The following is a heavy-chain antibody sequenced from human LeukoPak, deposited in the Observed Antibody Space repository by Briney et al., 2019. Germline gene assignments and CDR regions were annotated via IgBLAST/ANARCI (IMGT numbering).Heavy chain of an antibody. CDR3: ARDRIQLWFQSHYFDY. V-gene: IGHV3-7*03. D-gene: IGHD5-18*01. J-gene: IGHJ4*02. CDR2: IKQDGSEK. CDR1: GFTFSSYW. Sequence: GGSLRLPCAASGFTFSSYWMSWVRQAPGKGLEWVANIKQDGSEKYYVDSVKGRFTISRDNAKNSLYLQMNSLRAEDTAVYYCARDRIQLWFQSHYFDYWGQGTLVTVSS.